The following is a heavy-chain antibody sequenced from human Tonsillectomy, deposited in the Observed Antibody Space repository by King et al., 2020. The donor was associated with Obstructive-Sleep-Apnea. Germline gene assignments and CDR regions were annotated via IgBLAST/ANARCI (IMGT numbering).Heavy chain of an antibody. CDR2: SSSSTSTI. CDR3: ATGGPDAFDF. V-gene: IGHV3-48*04. Sequence: VQLVESGGGLVQPGGSLRLSCAASGITCSSYSMNWVRQAPGKGLEWVSYSSSSTSTIYYAYSVKGRFTISRDNAKNSLYLQMNSLRAEDTAVYYCATGGPDAFDFWGRGTMVTVSS. J-gene: IGHJ3*01. D-gene: IGHD3-16*01. CDR1: GITCSSYS.